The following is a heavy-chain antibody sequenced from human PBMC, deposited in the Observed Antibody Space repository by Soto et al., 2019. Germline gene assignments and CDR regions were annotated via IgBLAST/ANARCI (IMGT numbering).Heavy chain of an antibody. CDR1: GGSISSSNW. Sequence: QVQLQESGPGLVKPSGTLSLTCAVSGGSISSSNWWSWVRQPPGNGLEWIGEIYHSGSTNYNPSRKSRVTISVDKSKNQFSLKLSSVTAADTAVYYCASVRGGYYYAMDVWGQGTTVTVSS. D-gene: IGHD3-10*02. CDR3: ASVRGGYYYAMDV. J-gene: IGHJ6*02. V-gene: IGHV4-4*02. CDR2: IYHSGST.